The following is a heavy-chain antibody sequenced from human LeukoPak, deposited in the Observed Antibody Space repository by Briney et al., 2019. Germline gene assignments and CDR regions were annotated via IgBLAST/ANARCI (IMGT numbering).Heavy chain of an antibody. CDR2: IYTGGTT. CDR3: ARDTPTTGGGLDS. J-gene: IGHJ4*02. D-gene: IGHD1-1*01. Sequence: GGSLRLSCAISGFSVGGTPMSWVRQAPGKGLEWVSAIYTGGTTYYADSVQGRFTVSRDNSKNILYLHMNNLRAEDTAVYYCARDTPTTGGGLDSWGQGTLVTVSS. CDR1: GFSVGGTP. V-gene: IGHV3-53*01.